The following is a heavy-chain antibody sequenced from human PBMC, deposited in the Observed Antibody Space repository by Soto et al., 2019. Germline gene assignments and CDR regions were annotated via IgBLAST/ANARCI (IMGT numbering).Heavy chain of an antibody. D-gene: IGHD2-21*01. V-gene: IGHV4-59*01. J-gene: IGHJ4*02. CDR1: GDSISPYY. CDR3: ARGAVMVEFDY. Sequence: SETLSLTCTVSGDSISPYYWSWIRQSPGKGLEWIGYIFHSGNTHYNPSLKSRVTISVDTSKNQFSLKLSSVTAADTAVYYCARGAVMVEFDYWGQGTLVTVSS. CDR2: IFHSGNT.